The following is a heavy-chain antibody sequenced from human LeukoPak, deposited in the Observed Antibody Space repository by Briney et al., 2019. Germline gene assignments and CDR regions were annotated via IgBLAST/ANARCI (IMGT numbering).Heavy chain of an antibody. CDR2: IYSGGMT. D-gene: IGHD2-2*01. CDR3: YARPVLPAAFLPSGNYMDV. CDR1: GLNVTYNY. Sequence: GGSLRLSCAASGLNVTYNYMSWVRQAPGKGLEWLSVIYSGGMTYYADSVKGRFIISRDNSKNTPYLQMNRLRAEDTAVYYCYARPVLPAAFLPSGNYMDVWGKGTTVTVSS. V-gene: IGHV3-53*01. J-gene: IGHJ6*03.